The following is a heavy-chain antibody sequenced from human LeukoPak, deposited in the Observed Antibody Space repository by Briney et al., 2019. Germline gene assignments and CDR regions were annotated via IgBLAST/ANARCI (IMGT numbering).Heavy chain of an antibody. V-gene: IGHV3-53*05. Sequence: GGSLRLSCVVSGFTVSSSYMSWVRPAPGKGLQWVSVLYSGSGGITHYADSVKGRFTISRDNSKNTVYLQMNSLRVEDTAVYYCANTVGATHADKWGQGTLVTVAS. CDR2: LYSGSGGIT. J-gene: IGHJ4*02. CDR3: ANTVGATHADK. D-gene: IGHD1-26*01. CDR1: GFTVSSSY.